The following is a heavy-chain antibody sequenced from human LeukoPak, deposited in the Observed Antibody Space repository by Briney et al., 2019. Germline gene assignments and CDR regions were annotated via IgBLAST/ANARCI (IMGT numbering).Heavy chain of an antibody. CDR2: IYSSGSS. Sequence: IPSETLSLTCTVSGGSISSYYWSWVRQPPWKGLEWIGYIYSSGSSNYNPSLKSRVTISLDTSKNQFSLRLNSVTAADTAVYYCTRQYCSGTSCSADWFDPWGQGTLVTVSS. V-gene: IGHV4-59*01. CDR1: GGSISSYY. J-gene: IGHJ5*02. D-gene: IGHD2-2*01. CDR3: TRQYCSGTSCSADWFDP.